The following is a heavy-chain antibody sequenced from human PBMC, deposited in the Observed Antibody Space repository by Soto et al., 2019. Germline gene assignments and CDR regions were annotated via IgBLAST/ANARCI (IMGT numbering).Heavy chain of an antibody. Sequence: QVQLQESGPGLVKPSETLSLTCTVSGGSISTFYWSWIRQPPGKGLEWSGYIYYNGNTNYSPSLKSRATISVDTSKNQFSLNLNSVSAADTAVYYCARDGSRYDFWSGPYYFDYWGQGTLVTVSS. CDR2: IYYNGNT. CDR1: GGSISTFY. V-gene: IGHV4-59*01. D-gene: IGHD3-3*01. CDR3: ARDGSRYDFWSGPYYFDY. J-gene: IGHJ4*02.